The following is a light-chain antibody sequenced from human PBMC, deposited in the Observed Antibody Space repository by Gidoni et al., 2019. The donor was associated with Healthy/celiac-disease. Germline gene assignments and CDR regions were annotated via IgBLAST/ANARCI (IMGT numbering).Light chain of an antibody. V-gene: IGKV3-20*01. CDR3: QQYGSSPPIT. CDR1: QSVSSSY. Sequence: EIVLTQSPGTLSWSPGERATLSCRASQSVSSSYLAWYQQKPGQAPRLLIYGASSRATGIPDRFSGSGSGTDFTLTISRLESEEFAVYYCQQYGSSPPITFGQGTRLEIK. CDR2: GAS. J-gene: IGKJ5*01.